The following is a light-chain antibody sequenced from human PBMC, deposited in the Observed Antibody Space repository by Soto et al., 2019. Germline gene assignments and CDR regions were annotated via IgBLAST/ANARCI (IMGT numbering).Light chain of an antibody. CDR2: AAS. J-gene: IGKJ4*01. V-gene: IGKV1-6*01. CDR1: QDIRSD. CDR3: LQDFNYPLT. Sequence: AIPMTQFPSSLSASVGDRVTITCRASQDIRSDLGWYQQRPGKTPKLLIYAASSLQSGVPSRFSGSGSGTDFTLTISSLQPEDFGTYYCLQDFNYPLTFGGGTKVEI.